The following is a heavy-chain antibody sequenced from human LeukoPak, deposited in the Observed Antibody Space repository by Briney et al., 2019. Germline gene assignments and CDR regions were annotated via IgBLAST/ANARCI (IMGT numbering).Heavy chain of an antibody. CDR3: ASRGR. J-gene: IGHJ4*02. Sequence: GSLRLSCAASGFTFSSYAMHWVRQPPGKGLEWIGEINHSGSTNYNPSLKSRVSISVDTSKNQFSLNLTSVTAADTAVYFCASRGRWGQGTLVTVSS. V-gene: IGHV4-34*01. CDR2: INHSGST. D-gene: IGHD1-26*01. CDR1: GFTFSSYA.